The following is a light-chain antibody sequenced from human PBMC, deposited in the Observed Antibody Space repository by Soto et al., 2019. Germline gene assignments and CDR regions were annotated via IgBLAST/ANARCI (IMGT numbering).Light chain of an antibody. V-gene: IGLV2-23*02. CDR3: CSYAGSSSPYV. Sequence: QSALPQPASVSGSPGQSITISCTGTSSDVGSYPLVSWYQQHPGEAPKLLIFEVFRRPSGVSNRFSGSKSGNTASLTISGPQAEDEAEYYCCSYAGSSSPYVFGTGTKVTVL. CDR1: SSDVGSYPL. CDR2: EVF. J-gene: IGLJ1*01.